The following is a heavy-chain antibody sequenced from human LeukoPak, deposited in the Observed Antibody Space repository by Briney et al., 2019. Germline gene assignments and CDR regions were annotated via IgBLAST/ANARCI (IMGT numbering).Heavy chain of an antibody. CDR2: IYRGGNT. Sequence: PGGSPRLSCAASGFTINNNYMNWVRQAPGKGLEWVSVIYRGGNTYYADSVKGRFTISRDNSKNTLYLQMNSLRAEDTAVYYCAKKDNGNYFNFDYWGQGTLVTVSS. D-gene: IGHD2/OR15-2a*01. CDR3: AKKDNGNYFNFDY. J-gene: IGHJ4*02. CDR1: GFTINNNY. V-gene: IGHV3-66*01.